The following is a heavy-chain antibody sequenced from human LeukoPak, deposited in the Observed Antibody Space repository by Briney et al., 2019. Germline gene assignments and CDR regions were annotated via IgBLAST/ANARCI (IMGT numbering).Heavy chain of an antibody. CDR2: IWYDGINK. CDR3: ARDDDYGGKPFDY. V-gene: IGHV3-33*01. Sequence: GGSLRLSCAAPGFTFRSYGVHWVRQAPGKGLEWVAIIWYDGINKYYADSVKGRFTISRDNSKNTLYLQMNSLRVEDTAVYYRARDDDYGGKPFDYWGQGTLVTVSS. J-gene: IGHJ4*02. CDR1: GFTFRSYG. D-gene: IGHD4-23*01.